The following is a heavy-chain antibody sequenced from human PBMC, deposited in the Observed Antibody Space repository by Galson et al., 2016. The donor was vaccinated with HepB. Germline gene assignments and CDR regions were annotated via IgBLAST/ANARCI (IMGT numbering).Heavy chain of an antibody. V-gene: IGHV3-9*01. J-gene: IGHJ3*01. D-gene: IGHD3-16*01. CDR3: VLDGGTGEGPLEL. CDR1: GFTFDYA. CDR2: ITGNSVTI. Sequence: SLRLSCAGSGFTFDYAMHWVRQAPGKGLDWVSSITGNSVTIAYADSVKGRFTISRDNAKNSVYLQMNSLRPEDTALYYCVLDGGTGEGPLELWGQGTMVTVPS.